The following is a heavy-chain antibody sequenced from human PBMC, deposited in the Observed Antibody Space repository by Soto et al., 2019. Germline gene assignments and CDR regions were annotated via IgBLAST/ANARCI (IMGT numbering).Heavy chain of an antibody. CDR3: TRGPRSTSTGTGAF. D-gene: IGHD1-1*01. V-gene: IGHV3-74*01. J-gene: IGHJ4*02. CDR1: GFTFSMYW. Sequence: GGSLRLSCAASGFTFSMYWMHWVRQVPGKGPEWVSRINDDGISTNYADSVKGRFAISRDNAKNTLYLQMNALRVEDTAVYYCTRGPRSTSTGTGAFWGQGTLVTVSS. CDR2: INDDGIST.